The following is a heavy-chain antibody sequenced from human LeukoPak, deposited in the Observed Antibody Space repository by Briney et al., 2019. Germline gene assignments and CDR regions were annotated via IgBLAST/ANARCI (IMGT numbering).Heavy chain of an antibody. Sequence: GGSLRLSRAASGFTFSSYGMHWVRQAPGKGLEWVAVIWYDGSNKYYADSVKGRFTISRDNSKNTLYLQMNSLRAEDTAVYYCARGEMATITSVLVYWGQGTLVTVSS. J-gene: IGHJ4*02. CDR3: ARGEMATITSVLVY. CDR2: IWYDGSNK. V-gene: IGHV3-33*01. CDR1: GFTFSSYG. D-gene: IGHD5-24*01.